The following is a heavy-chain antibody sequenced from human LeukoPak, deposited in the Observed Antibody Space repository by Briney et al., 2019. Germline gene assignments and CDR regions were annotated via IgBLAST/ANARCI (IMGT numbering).Heavy chain of an antibody. D-gene: IGHD6-13*01. Sequence: SETLSLTCAVSGYSISSGYYWGWIRPPPGKGLEWIGSIYHSGSTYYNPSLKSRVTISVDTSKNQFSLKLSSVTAADTAVYYCAREQTYSSSSWFDPWGQGTLVTVSS. V-gene: IGHV4-38-2*02. CDR1: GYSISSGYY. CDR3: AREQTYSSSSWFDP. CDR2: IYHSGST. J-gene: IGHJ5*02.